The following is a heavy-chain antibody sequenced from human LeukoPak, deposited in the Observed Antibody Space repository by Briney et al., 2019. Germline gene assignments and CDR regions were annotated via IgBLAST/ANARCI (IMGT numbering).Heavy chain of an antibody. CDR3: ARKGGGQLVNTRRWFDP. CDR1: GGSISSYY. Sequence: NPSETLSLTCTVSGGSISSYYWSWIRQPPGKGLEWIGEINHSGSTNYNPSLKSRVTISVDTSKNQFSLKLSSVTAADTAVYYCARKGGGQLVNTRRWFDPWGQGTLVTVSS. J-gene: IGHJ5*02. CDR2: INHSGST. D-gene: IGHD6-6*01. V-gene: IGHV4-34*01.